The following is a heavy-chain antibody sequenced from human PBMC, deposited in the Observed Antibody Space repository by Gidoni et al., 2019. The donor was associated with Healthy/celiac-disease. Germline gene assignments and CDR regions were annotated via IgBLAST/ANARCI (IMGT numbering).Heavy chain of an antibody. CDR3: ARGAWERGYSGYDPTDY. D-gene: IGHD5-12*01. V-gene: IGHV4-34*01. Sequence: QVQLQQWGAGLLKPSETLSLTCAVYGGSFSGYYWSWIRQPPGKGLEWIGENNHSGSTNYNPSIKSRVTISVDTSKNQFSLKLSSVTAADTAVYYCARGAWERGYSGYDPTDYWGQGTLVTVSS. CDR1: GGSFSGYY. J-gene: IGHJ4*02. CDR2: NNHSGST.